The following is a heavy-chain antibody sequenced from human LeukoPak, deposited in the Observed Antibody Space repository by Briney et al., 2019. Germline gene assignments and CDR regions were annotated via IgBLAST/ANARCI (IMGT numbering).Heavy chain of an antibody. CDR1: GFTISYFA. Sequence: GGSLRLSCAASGFTISYFAMSWVRQTPGKGLQWVSSISASRGNTYYADSVKGRFTISRDNSNNLLHLQMNSLRPEDSALYYCAKDLGKTVFGVVIHLRGAFDVWGQGTMVTVS. CDR2: ISASRGNT. J-gene: IGHJ3*01. D-gene: IGHD3-3*01. CDR3: AKDLGKTVFGVVIHLRGAFDV. V-gene: IGHV3-23*01.